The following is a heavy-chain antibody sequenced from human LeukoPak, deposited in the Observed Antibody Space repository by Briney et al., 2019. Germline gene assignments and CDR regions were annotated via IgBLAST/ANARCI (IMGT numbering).Heavy chain of an antibody. CDR3: ARVGDEVAYTRGYLDY. CDR1: GFTVSSHD. J-gene: IGHJ4*02. CDR2: IYMGGKK. D-gene: IGHD3-16*01. V-gene: IGHV3-53*04. Sequence: GGSLRLSCAASGFTVSSHDMSWVRQGPGKGLKGGTDIYMGGKKFYAESEKGRINISSHTSKNTLYLQMNSLRAEDTAVYYCARVGDEVAYTRGYLDYWGQGTLVTVSS.